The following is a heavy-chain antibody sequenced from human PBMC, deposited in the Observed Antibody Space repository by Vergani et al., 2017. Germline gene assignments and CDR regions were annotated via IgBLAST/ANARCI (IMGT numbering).Heavy chain of an antibody. V-gene: IGHV3-30*18. Sequence: QVHLVESGGGVVQPGRSLRLSCVVSGFTSSYYGMHWVRQAPGKGLEWVAVISYDGTQKYYADSVKGRFTISRDNAKNSLYLQMNSLRAEDTALYYCAKDAAYYYYYMDVWGKGTTVTVSS. J-gene: IGHJ6*03. CDR1: GFTSSYYG. CDR3: AKDAAYYYYYMDV. CDR2: ISYDGTQK.